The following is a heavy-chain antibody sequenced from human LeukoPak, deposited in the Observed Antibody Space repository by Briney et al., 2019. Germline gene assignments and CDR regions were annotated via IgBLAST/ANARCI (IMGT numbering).Heavy chain of an antibody. CDR1: GFTFSSYA. D-gene: IGHD3-22*01. J-gene: IGHJ4*02. V-gene: IGHV3-23*01. CDR2: ISGSGGST. Sequence: GGSLRLSCAASGFTFSSYAMSWVRQAPGKGLEWVSAISGSGGSTYYADSVKGRFTISRDNSKNTLYLQMNSLRAEDTAVYFCARDRVLNYYDSSGYYDYWGQGTLVTVSS. CDR3: ARDRVLNYYDSSGYYDY.